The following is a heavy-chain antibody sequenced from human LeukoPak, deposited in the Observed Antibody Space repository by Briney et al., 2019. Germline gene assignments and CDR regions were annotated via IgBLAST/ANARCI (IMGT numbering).Heavy chain of an antibody. J-gene: IGHJ5*02. CDR1: GYTFTSYY. V-gene: IGHV1-46*01. CDR2: INPSGGAT. D-gene: IGHD2-15*01. Sequence: ASVKVSCKASGYTFTSYYMHWVRQAPGQGLEWMGMINPSGGATSYAQTFQGRVTMTRGTSTRTVYMELNSLRSEDTAVYYCARDTCSGGSCYWFDPWGQGTLVTVSS. CDR3: ARDTCSGGSCYWFDP.